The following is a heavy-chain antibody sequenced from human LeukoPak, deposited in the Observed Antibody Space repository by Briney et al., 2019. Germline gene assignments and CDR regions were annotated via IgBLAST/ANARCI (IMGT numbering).Heavy chain of an antibody. J-gene: IGHJ4*02. CDR1: GFTFSSYA. D-gene: IGHD3-10*01. Sequence: GSLRLSCAASGFTFSSYAMHWVRQAPGKGLEWVAVISYDGSNKYYADSVKGRFTISRDNSKNTLYLQMNSLRAEDTAVYYCAREVRGVPDYWGQGTLVTVSS. CDR2: ISYDGSNK. V-gene: IGHV3-30-3*01. CDR3: AREVRGVPDY.